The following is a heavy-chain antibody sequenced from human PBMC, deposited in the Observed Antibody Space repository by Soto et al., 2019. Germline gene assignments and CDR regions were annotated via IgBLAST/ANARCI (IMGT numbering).Heavy chain of an antibody. Sequence: SDTLSLTCTVSGGSISDHYYMWIRQSPGKGLEYIGYIHNGGSTNYNPSLKSRVIISVDTSKNQFSLKLTSVTAADTAVYYCAGSGYYHNSGMDVWGQGTTVTVSS. V-gene: IGHV4-59*03. CDR3: AGSGYYHNSGMDV. J-gene: IGHJ6*02. D-gene: IGHD3-22*01. CDR2: IHNGGST. CDR1: GGSISDHY.